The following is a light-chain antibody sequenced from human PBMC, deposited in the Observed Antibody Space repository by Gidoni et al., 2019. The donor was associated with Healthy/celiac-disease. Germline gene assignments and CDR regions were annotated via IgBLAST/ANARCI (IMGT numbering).Light chain of an antibody. J-gene: IGKJ4*01. V-gene: IGKV3-20*01. CDR3: QQYGSSPLT. CDR1: QSVSSSN. CDR2: GAS. Sequence: EFVLTQSPGTLSLSPGERATLSCSASQSVSSSNLAWYQQKPGQAPRLLIYGASSRATGIPDRFSGSGSGTDFTLTISRLEPEDFEVYYCQQYGSSPLTFGGGTKVEIK.